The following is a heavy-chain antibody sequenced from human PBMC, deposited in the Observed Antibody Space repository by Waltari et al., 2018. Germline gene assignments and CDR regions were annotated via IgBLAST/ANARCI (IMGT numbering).Heavy chain of an antibody. V-gene: IGHV4-4*07. CDR2: IYTRGST. CDR1: GGSISSYY. Sequence: QVQLQESGPGLVKPSETLSLTCTVSGGSISSYYWSWIRQPAGKGLEWIGRIYTRGSTNYNPSLKSRFTMSVDTAKNQFSLKLSSVTAADTAVYYCAREAVGYYDSSGYYYFDYWGQGTLVTVSS. CDR3: AREAVGYYDSSGYYYFDY. J-gene: IGHJ4*02. D-gene: IGHD3-22*01.